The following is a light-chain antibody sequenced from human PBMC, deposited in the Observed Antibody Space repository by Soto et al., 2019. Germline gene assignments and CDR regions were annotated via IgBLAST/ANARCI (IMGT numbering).Light chain of an antibody. V-gene: IGKV3-15*01. CDR3: QEYNNWPYS. J-gene: IGKJ2*01. CDR1: QSVSSN. Sequence: EIVMTQSPATLSVSPGERATLSCRASQSVSSNLAWYQQKPGQAPRLLIYGASTRATGIPARFSGSRSGTEFTLTIGSLQSEYFAVYYCQEYNNWPYSFGQGTKLEIK. CDR2: GAS.